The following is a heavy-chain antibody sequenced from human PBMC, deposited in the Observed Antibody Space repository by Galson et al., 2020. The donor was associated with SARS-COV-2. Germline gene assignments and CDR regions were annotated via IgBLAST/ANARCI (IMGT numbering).Heavy chain of an antibody. D-gene: IGHD3-3*01. CDR3: ARVSGRITIFGGVMIDALDM. J-gene: IGHJ3*02. CDR1: GGSISSGDYY. Sequence: ETSETLSLTCTVSGGSISSGDYYWSWIRQPPGKGLEWIGYIYYSGSTYYNPSLKSRVTISVDTSKNQFTLKLSSVTAADAAVYYCARVSGRITIFGGVMIDALDMWGQGTMVTVSS. CDR2: IYYSGST. V-gene: IGHV4-30-4*01.